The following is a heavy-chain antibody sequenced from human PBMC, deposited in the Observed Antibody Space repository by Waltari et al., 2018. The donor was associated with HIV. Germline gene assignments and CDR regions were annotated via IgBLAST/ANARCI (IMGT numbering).Heavy chain of an antibody. CDR1: VFTFRSYG. CDR3: ARGGDNSGYEFDY. V-gene: IGHV3-33*01. D-gene: IGHD3-22*01. CDR2: IYHDGSNK. Sequence: QVQLLESGGGVVQPGRSMRLSCASSVFTFRSYGMHWVSQAPGKAPEWVAVIYHDGSNKYYGDSVKGRFTVSRDNSKNTLYLQLTSLRGEDTAVYYCARGGDNSGYEFDYWGQGTLVTVSS. J-gene: IGHJ4*02.